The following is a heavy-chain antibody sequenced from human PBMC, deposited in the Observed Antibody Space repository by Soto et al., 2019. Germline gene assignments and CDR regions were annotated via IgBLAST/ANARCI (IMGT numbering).Heavy chain of an antibody. CDR1: GYTFTSYD. Sequence: ASVKVSCKASGYTFTSYDVNWVRQAAGQGLEWMGWMNPNSGNTGYAQKFQGRVTMTRNTSISTAYMELSSLRSEDTAVYYCARGHRLHRVATINYWGQGTLVTVSS. CDR2: MNPNSGNT. V-gene: IGHV1-8*01. J-gene: IGHJ4*02. CDR3: ARGHRLHRVATINY. D-gene: IGHD5-12*01.